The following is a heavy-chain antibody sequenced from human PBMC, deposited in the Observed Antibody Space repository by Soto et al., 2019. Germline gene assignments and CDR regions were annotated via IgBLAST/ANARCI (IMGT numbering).Heavy chain of an antibody. CDR1: GFSVSTSGVG. CDR2: IYWDDDK. D-gene: IGHD4-4*01. CDR3: AHRRGLLSTGQGWYFDL. V-gene: IGHV2-5*02. Sequence: QMTLKESGPTLVKPTETLTLTCTVSGFSVSTSGVGVGWIRQPPGKALEWLALIYWDDDKRYSPSLKTRLTIRKETSKNQVVLTMTNLDPVDTATYYCAHRRGLLSTGQGWYFDLWGRGTLVTVSS. J-gene: IGHJ2*01.